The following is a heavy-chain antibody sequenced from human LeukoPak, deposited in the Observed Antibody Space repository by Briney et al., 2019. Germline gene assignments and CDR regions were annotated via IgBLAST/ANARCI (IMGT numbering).Heavy chain of an antibody. CDR3: ARENYDSSGYYQYYFDY. CDR1: GGSIRSSSYY. Sequence: SETLSLTCTVSGGSIRSSSYYWSWIRQPAGKGLQWIGHIYASGSTNYNPSLKSRVTMSVDTSKNHFSLKLSSVTAADTAVYYCARENYDSSGYYQYYFDYWGQGTLVTVSS. V-gene: IGHV4-61*09. CDR2: IYASGST. J-gene: IGHJ4*02. D-gene: IGHD3-22*01.